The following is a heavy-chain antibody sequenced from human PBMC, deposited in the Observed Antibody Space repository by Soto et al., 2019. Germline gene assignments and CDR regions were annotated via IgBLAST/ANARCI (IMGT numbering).Heavy chain of an antibody. Sequence: SETLSLTCTVSGGSVSSGSYYWGWIRQPPGKGLEWIGYIYYSGSTNYNPSLKSRVTISVDTSKNQFSLKLSSVTAADTAVYYCARGGAARYLSNYYYGMDVWGQGTTVTVSS. CDR3: ARGGAARYLSNYYYGMDV. CDR1: GGSVSSGSYY. D-gene: IGHD6-6*01. V-gene: IGHV4-61*01. J-gene: IGHJ6*02. CDR2: IYYSGST.